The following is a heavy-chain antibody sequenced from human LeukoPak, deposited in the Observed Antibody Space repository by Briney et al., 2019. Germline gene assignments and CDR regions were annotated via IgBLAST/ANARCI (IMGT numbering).Heavy chain of an antibody. J-gene: IGHJ4*02. Sequence: GESLRLSCAASGFTFSDYYMTWIRQAPGKGLEWISYISTSAGTIYYADSVKGRFTISRDNAKNSLYLQMNSLRAENTAVYYCARDAIDSSGFDFDYWGQGTLVTVSS. CDR3: ARDAIDSSGFDFDY. CDR2: ISTSAGTI. V-gene: IGHV3-11*01. D-gene: IGHD3-22*01. CDR1: GFTFSDYY.